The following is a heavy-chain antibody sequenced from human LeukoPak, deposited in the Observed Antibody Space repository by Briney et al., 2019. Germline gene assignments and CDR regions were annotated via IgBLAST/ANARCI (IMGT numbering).Heavy chain of an antibody. V-gene: IGHV1-18*01. Sequence: GASVKVSFKASGYTFNSYGINWVRQAPGQGLEWMGWISVYNGQTNYAHKFQGRVTMTTDTSTRTVYMELRSLRSDDTAVYYCARDSGWELKHFYFDHWGQGTLVTVSA. D-gene: IGHD1-26*01. CDR3: ARDSGWELKHFYFDH. CDR2: ISVYNGQT. CDR1: GYTFNSYG. J-gene: IGHJ4*02.